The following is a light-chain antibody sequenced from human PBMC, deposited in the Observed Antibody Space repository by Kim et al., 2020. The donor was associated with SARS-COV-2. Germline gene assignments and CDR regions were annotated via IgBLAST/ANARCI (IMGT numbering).Light chain of an antibody. CDR2: GSS. Sequence: SPGERATLSCRASQSVSTNFLAWFQQKPGLAPRLLIYGSSSRAAGIPDRFSGSGSGTDFTLTISRLEPEDFAVYYCQQYDHSPRTFGQGTKVDIK. CDR3: QQYDHSPRT. V-gene: IGKV3-20*01. J-gene: IGKJ1*01. CDR1: QSVSTNF.